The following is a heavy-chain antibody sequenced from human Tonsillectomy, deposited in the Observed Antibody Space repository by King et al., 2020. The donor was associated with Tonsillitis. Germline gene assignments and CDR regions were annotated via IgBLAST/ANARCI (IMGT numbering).Heavy chain of an antibody. CDR2: IYYSGST. J-gene: IGHJ6*03. CDR3: ARVGPHGGNSPYYYMGV. Sequence: VQLQESGPGLVKPSETLSLTCTVSGGSINSYYWSWIRQPPGKGLEWIGNIYYSGSTNYNPSLKSRVTISVDMSKNQFSLKLSSVTAADTAVYYCARVGPHGGNSPYYYMGVWGKGTTVSVSS. CDR1: GGSINSYY. D-gene: IGHD4-23*01. V-gene: IGHV4-59*01.